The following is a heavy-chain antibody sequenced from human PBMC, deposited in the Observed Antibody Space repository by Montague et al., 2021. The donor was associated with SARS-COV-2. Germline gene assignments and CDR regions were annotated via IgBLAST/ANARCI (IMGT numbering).Heavy chain of an antibody. Sequence: SETLSLTCAVYGGSFSGYYWSWLRQSPGKGLEWIGEINHSGITKYNPSHKRRATISVDTSKNQFSLKLSSVTVADTAVYYCARGTKRVFTYDYDSSGYASDYWGQGTLVTVSS. CDR3: ARGTKRVFTYDYDSSGYASDY. D-gene: IGHD3-22*01. V-gene: IGHV4-34*01. CDR1: GGSFSGYY. CDR2: INHSGIT. J-gene: IGHJ4*02.